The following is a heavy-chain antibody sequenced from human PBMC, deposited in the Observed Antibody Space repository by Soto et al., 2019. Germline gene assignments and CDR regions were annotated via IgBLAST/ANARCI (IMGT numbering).Heavy chain of an antibody. J-gene: IGHJ4*02. D-gene: IGHD6-19*01. V-gene: IGHV4-30-2*01. Sequence: TLSLTCAVSGGSISSGGYSWSWIRQPPGKGLEWIGYIYHSGSTYYNPSLKSRVTISVDRSKNQFSLELSSVTAADTAVYYCARVSGSGWSNYFDYWGQGTLVTVSS. CDR2: IYHSGST. CDR1: GGSISSGGYS. CDR3: ARVSGSGWSNYFDY.